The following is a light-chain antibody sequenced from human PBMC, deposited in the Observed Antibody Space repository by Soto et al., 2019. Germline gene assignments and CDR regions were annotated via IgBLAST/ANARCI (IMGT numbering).Light chain of an antibody. J-gene: IGKJ1*01. CDR3: QVYGSAPKT. CDR1: QSVSSSY. Sequence: ELVLPQSPGTLSLSPGERATRSCRASQSVSSSYLAWYQQKPGQAPRLLMYGVSTRDTGIPDRFSGSGAGTDFTLTISRLEPGDFAVYYCQVYGSAPKTFGQGTTVEI. CDR2: GVS. V-gene: IGKV3-20*01.